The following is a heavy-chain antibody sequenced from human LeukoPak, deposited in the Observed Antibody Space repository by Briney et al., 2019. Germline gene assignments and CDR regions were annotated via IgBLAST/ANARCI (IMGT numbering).Heavy chain of an antibody. D-gene: IGHD3-22*01. V-gene: IGHV3-7*01. Sequence: PGGSLRLSCAASGFTFSSYWMSWVRQAPGKGLEWVANIKQDGSEKYYVDSVKGRFTISRDNAKNSLYLQMNSLRAEDTAVYYCARGPELYYYDSSGYYHWGQGTLVTVSS. J-gene: IGHJ5*02. CDR2: IKQDGSEK. CDR1: GFTFSSYW. CDR3: ARGPELYYYDSSGYYH.